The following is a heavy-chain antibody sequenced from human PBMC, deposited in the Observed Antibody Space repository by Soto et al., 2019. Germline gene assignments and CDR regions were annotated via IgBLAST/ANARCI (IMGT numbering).Heavy chain of an antibody. CDR1: GGSISRYY. V-gene: IGHV4-4*07. CDR2: IHATEST. J-gene: IGHJ4*02. Sequence: SETLSLTCTVSGGSISRYYWSWIRQPAGKGMEWVGRIHATESTNYNPSLKSRVTMSIDTSNNQFSLKLDSLTAADTAVYYCARALSSAAGLYFDYWGQGTLVTVSS. CDR3: ARALSSAAGLYFDY. D-gene: IGHD6-13*01.